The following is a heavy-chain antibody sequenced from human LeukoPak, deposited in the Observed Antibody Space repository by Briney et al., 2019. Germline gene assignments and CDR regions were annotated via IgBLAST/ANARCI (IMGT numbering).Heavy chain of an antibody. CDR3: ASLETDPTMVNGF. V-gene: IGHV3-7*01. CDR1: GSTFRNYW. CDR2: IKRDGSER. D-gene: IGHD2-8*01. J-gene: IGHJ4*02. Sequence: GGTLRLSSAVSGSTFRNYWTSWIRQVPGKGLEWMACIKRDGSERHYMDPVRGGFTVSTDSAKNSLFLQMTSLRAEDTAVYYCASLETDPTMVNGFWGKGTLVTVSS.